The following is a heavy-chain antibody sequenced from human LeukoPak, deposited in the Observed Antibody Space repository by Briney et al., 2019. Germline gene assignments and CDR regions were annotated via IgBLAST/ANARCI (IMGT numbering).Heavy chain of an antibody. J-gene: IGHJ4*02. V-gene: IGHV4-59*01. CDR1: SGSISGYH. CDR2: VYYSGYS. D-gene: IGHD1-1*01. CDR3: GRMGVTSGASANPDY. Sequence: SETLSLTCTVSSGSISGYHWSWIRQPPGKGLEWIGYVYYSGYSDYDPSPKSRVSMSVDTSNNQFSLRLSSVTAADTAVYYCGRMGVTSGASANPDYWGQGTLVTVSS.